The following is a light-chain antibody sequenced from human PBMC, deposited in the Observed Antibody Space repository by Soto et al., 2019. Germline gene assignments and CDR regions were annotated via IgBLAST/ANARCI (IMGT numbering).Light chain of an antibody. Sequence: SVLTQAPSASWTPGQRVTISCSGSNSNIGSNTVSWYQQLPGTAPKLLLYSNNQRPSGVPDRFSGSKSGTSASLAISGLQSEDEADYYCAAWDDSLNGYVFGTGTKVTVL. CDR1: NSNIGSNT. CDR2: SNN. J-gene: IGLJ1*01. CDR3: AAWDDSLNGYV. V-gene: IGLV1-44*01.